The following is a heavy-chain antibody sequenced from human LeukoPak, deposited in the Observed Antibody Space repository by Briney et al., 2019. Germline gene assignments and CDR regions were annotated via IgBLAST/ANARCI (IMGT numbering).Heavy chain of an antibody. J-gene: IGHJ4*02. CDR3: AKSVVVITFRFDD. CDR1: GFTFSNFW. V-gene: IGHV3-74*01. CDR2: IYGDGSFT. Sequence: GGSLRLSCAASGFTFSNFWMHWVRQAPGKGLVWVALIYGDGSFTRYADSVKGRFTVSRDNAKNTVYLQMNSLRADDTAVYYCAKSVVVITFRFDDWGQGALVTVSS. D-gene: IGHD2-15*01.